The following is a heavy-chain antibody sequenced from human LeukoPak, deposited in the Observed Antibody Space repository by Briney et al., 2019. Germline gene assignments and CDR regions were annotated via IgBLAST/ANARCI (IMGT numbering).Heavy chain of an antibody. Sequence: SETLSLTCAVSGYSISSGYQWGWIRQPPGKTLECIGSIFHTGSAHYKPSLKSRVTISIDTSTNHFSLKLSSVTAADTALYYCARDPRWLTPDCPSTSCYENYFDPWGKGILVTVSS. CDR1: GYSISSGYQ. J-gene: IGHJ5*02. V-gene: IGHV4-38-2*02. CDR3: ARDPRWLTPDCPSTSCYENYFDP. CDR2: IFHTGSA. D-gene: IGHD2-2*01.